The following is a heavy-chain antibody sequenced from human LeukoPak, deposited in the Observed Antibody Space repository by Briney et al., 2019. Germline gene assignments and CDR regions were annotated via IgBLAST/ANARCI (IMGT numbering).Heavy chain of an antibody. CDR1: GSSISSGGYY. V-gene: IGHV4-31*03. CDR3: AREWNSSGYYFDY. CDR2: IYYSGST. D-gene: IGHD3-22*01. Sequence: SETLSLTCTVSGSSISSGGYYWSWIRQHPGKGLEWIGYIYYSGSTYYNPSLKSRVTISVDTSKNQFSLKLSSVTAADTAVYYCAREWNSSGYYFDYWGQGTLVTVSS. J-gene: IGHJ4*02.